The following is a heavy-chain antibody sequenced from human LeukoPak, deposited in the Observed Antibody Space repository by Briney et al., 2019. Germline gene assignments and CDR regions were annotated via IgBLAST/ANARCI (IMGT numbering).Heavy chain of an antibody. J-gene: IGHJ4*02. CDR3: ARDLITIFGVVNIDY. D-gene: IGHD3-3*01. CDR2: INPSGGST. Sequence: ASVKVSCKASGYTFTSYYMHWVRQAPGQGLEWMGIINPSGGSTSYAQKFQGRVTMTRDTSTSTVYMELSSLSSEDTAVYYCARDLITIFGVVNIDYWGQGTLVTVSS. CDR1: GYTFTSYY. V-gene: IGHV1-46*01.